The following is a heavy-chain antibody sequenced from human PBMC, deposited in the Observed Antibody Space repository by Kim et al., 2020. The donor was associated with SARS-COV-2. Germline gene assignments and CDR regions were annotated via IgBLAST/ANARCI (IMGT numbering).Heavy chain of an antibody. D-gene: IGHD3-10*01. Sequence: SVKVSCKASGGTFSSYAISWVRQAPGQGLEWMGGIIPIFGTANYAQKFQGRVTITADESTSTAYMELSSLRSEDTAVYYCARLWFGESTGGMDVWGQGTTVTVSS. CDR3: ARLWFGESTGGMDV. CDR1: GGTFSSYA. J-gene: IGHJ6*02. V-gene: IGHV1-69*13. CDR2: IIPIFGTA.